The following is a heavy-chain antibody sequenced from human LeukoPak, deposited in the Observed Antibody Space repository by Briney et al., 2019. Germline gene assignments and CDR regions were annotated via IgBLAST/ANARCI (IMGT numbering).Heavy chain of an antibody. CDR2: ISSSSSYI. J-gene: IGHJ6*02. CDR3: ARDRWVSSPYYYYGMDV. Sequence: GGSLRLSCAASGFTFSSYSMNWVRQAPGKGLEWVSSISSSSSYIYYADSVKGRFTISRDNSKNTLYLQMNSLRAEDTAVYYCARDRWVSSPYYYYGMDVWGQGTTVTVSS. V-gene: IGHV3-21*01. D-gene: IGHD4-23*01. CDR1: GFTFSSYS.